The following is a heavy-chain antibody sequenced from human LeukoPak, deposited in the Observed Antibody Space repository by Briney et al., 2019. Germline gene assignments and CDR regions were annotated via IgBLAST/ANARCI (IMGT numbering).Heavy chain of an antibody. CDR2: MIPIFGTG. J-gene: IGHJ3*02. Sequence: GASVKLSCKAAGATLTSFAISWGRQAPGPGLEWTGGMIPIFGTGTYTQKFQGRVTITTDEPTSTAYMELSSLRPEDTAVYYCARATELERLTAPPDICREGTILTLSS. CDR3: ARATELERLTAPPDI. D-gene: IGHD1-1*01. CDR1: GATLTSFA. V-gene: IGHV1-69*05.